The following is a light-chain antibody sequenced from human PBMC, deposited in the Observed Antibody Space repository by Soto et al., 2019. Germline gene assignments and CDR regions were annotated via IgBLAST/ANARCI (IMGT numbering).Light chain of an antibody. J-gene: IGKJ5*01. V-gene: IGKV3-11*01. CDR2: DAS. CDR1: QSVSSY. Sequence: EIVLTQSPATLSLSPGERATLSCRASQSVSSYLAWYQQKPGQAPRLLIYDASNRATGIQARFSGSGSGTDFTLTISSLEPEDFAVYYCQQRSNCPPITFGQGTRLEIK. CDR3: QQRSNCPPIT.